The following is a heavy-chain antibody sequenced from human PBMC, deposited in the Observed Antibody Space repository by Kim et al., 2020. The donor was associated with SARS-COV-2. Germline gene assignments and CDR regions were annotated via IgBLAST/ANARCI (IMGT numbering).Heavy chain of an antibody. CDR2: IYPGDSDT. CDR1: GYSFTSYW. CDR3: ARFSMVRGVDYYYYGMDV. J-gene: IGHJ6*02. V-gene: IGHV5-51*01. Sequence: GESLKISCKGSGYSFTSYWIGWVRQMPGKGLEWMGIIYPGDSDTRYSPSFQGQVTISADKSISTAYLQWSSLKASDTAMYYCARFSMVRGVDYYYYGMDVWGQGTTVTVSS. D-gene: IGHD3-10*01.